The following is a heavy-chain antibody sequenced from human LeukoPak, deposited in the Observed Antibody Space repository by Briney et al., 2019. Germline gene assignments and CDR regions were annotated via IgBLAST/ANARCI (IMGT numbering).Heavy chain of an antibody. Sequence: GESLKISCKGSGYSFTSYWIGWVRQMPGKGLEWMGIIYPGDSDTRYSPSFQGQVTISADKSISTAYLQWSSLKASDTAMYYCARSRESYGDYAWFDPWGQGTLVTVSS. CDR3: ARSRESYGDYAWFDP. CDR2: IYPGDSDT. J-gene: IGHJ5*02. D-gene: IGHD4-17*01. V-gene: IGHV5-51*01. CDR1: GYSFTSYW.